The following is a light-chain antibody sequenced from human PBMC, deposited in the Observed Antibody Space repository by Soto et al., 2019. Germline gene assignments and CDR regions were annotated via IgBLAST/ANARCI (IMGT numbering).Light chain of an antibody. CDR1: QSVSRY. CDR3: HQRSDWPLT. J-gene: IGKJ4*01. CDR2: DAS. Sequence: EIVLTQSPATLSLSPGERATLSCRASQSVSRYLAWYQQKPGQTPRLLIYDASNRATGIPARFSASGSGTDFTLTISSLEPEDFAVYYCHQRSDWPLTFGGGTKVEIK. V-gene: IGKV3-11*01.